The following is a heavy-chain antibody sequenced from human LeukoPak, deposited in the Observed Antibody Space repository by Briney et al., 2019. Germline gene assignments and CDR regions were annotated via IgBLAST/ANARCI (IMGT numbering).Heavy chain of an antibody. CDR1: GFTFSSYG. D-gene: IGHD1-7*01. CDR3: ANSYNWNSYFDY. V-gene: IGHV3-33*06. Sequence: QPGRSLRLSCAASGFTFSSYGMHWVRQAPGKGQEWVAVIWYDGSNKYYADSVKGRFTISRDNSKNTLYLQMNSLRAEDTAVYYCANSYNWNSYFDYWGQGTLVTFSS. J-gene: IGHJ4*02. CDR2: IWYDGSNK.